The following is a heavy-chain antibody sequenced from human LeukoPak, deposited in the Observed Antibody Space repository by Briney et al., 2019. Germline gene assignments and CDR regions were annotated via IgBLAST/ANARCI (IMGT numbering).Heavy chain of an antibody. CDR1: GGSFSGYY. Sequence: SETLSLTRAVYGGSFSGYYWSWIRQPPGKGLEWIGEINHSGSTHYNPSLKSRVTISVDTPKNQFSLKLSSVTAGGAAGYYCAREGDYGDFDNWFDPWGQGTLVTVSS. J-gene: IGHJ5*02. D-gene: IGHD4-17*01. CDR2: INHSGST. CDR3: AREGDYGDFDNWFDP. V-gene: IGHV4-34*01.